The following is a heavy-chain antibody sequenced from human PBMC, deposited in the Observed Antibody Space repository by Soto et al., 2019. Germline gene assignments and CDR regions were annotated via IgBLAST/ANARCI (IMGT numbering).Heavy chain of an antibody. D-gene: IGHD2-8*01. J-gene: IGHJ6*02. CDR1: GYTFTSFG. CDR2: VSAYNGNT. CDR3: ARDRSMYYGMDV. Sequence: QVQLVQSGGEVKKPGASVKVSCKATGYTFTSFGISWVRQAPGQGLEWMGWVSAYNGNTNYAQKLQGRVTMTTDTSTSTAYMELRSLTSDDTAVYYCARDRSMYYGMDVWGQGTTVTVSS. V-gene: IGHV1-18*01.